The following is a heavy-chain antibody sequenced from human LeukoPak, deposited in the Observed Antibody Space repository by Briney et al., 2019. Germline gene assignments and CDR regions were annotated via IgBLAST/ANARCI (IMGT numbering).Heavy chain of an antibody. CDR2: ILYDGTIK. D-gene: IGHD2-2*01. CDR3: AKDHCSSTSCSNLFDP. Sequence: GGSLRLSCAASGFTFSSYAMSWVRQTPGKGLEWVAFILYDGTIKNYADSVKGRLTISRDNSKNTLFLQINSLRSEDTAVYHCAKDHCSSTSCSNLFDPWGQGTLVTVSS. J-gene: IGHJ5*02. V-gene: IGHV3-30*02. CDR1: GFTFSSYA.